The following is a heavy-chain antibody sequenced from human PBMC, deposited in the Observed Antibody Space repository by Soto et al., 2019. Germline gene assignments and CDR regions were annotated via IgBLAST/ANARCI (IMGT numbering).Heavy chain of an antibody. CDR2: IYYSGST. Sequence: PWETPSLTCPVSGGSISSGGYYWSWIRQHPGKGLEWIGYIYYSGSTYYNPSLKSRVTISVDRSKNQFSLKLSSVTAADTAVYYCARVQIDYYDSSGFSPWFDPWGQGTLVTVSS. J-gene: IGHJ5*01. CDR1: GGSISSGGYY. D-gene: IGHD3-22*01. V-gene: IGHV4-31*03. CDR3: ARVQIDYYDSSGFSPWFDP.